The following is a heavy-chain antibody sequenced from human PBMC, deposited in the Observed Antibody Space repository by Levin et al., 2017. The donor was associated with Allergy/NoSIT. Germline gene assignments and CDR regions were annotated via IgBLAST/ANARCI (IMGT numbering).Heavy chain of an antibody. Sequence: AGGSLRLSCAASGFTFSSYSMNWVRQAPGKGLEWVSYISSSSSTIYYADSVKGRFTISRDNAKNSLYLQMNSLRAEDTAVYYCARPGEGYCSGGSCYPRWGQGTLVTVSS. V-gene: IGHV3-48*01. J-gene: IGHJ4*02. D-gene: IGHD2-15*01. CDR1: GFTFSSYS. CDR3: ARPGEGYCSGGSCYPR. CDR2: ISSSSSTI.